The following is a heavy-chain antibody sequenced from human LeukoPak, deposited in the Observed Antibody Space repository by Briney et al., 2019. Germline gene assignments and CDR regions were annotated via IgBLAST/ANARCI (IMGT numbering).Heavy chain of an antibody. V-gene: IGHV4-39*01. CDR2: IYYSGST. Sequence: SXXLSLTCTVSGGSISSSSYYWGWIRHPPGKGLEWIGSIYYSGSTYYNPSLKSRVTISVDTSKNQFSLKLSSVTAADTAVYYCASGYSYGKNDYYYYMDVWGKGTTVTVSS. D-gene: IGHD5-18*01. CDR3: ASGYSYGKNDYYYYMDV. J-gene: IGHJ6*03. CDR1: GGSISSSSYY.